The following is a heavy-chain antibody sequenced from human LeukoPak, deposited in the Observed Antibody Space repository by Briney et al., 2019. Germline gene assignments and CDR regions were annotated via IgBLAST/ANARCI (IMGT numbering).Heavy chain of an antibody. CDR3: ARDEGSGRYHWAFDI. J-gene: IGHJ3*02. CDR2: ISAYNGNT. Sequence: ASVKVSCKASGYTFTSYGISWVRQAPGQGLEWMGWISAYNGNTNYAQKLQGRVTMTTDTSTSTAYMQLRSLRSDDTAVYYCARDEGSGRYHWAFDIWGQGTMVTVSS. V-gene: IGHV1-18*01. D-gene: IGHD3-10*01. CDR1: GYTFTSYG.